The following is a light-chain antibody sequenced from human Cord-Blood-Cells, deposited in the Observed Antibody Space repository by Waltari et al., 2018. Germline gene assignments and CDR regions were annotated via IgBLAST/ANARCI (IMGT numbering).Light chain of an antibody. CDR1: QSISSW. Sequence: DIQMTHSPSTLSASVGDRVTITCRASQSISSWLDWYQQKPGKAPKLLIYDASSLESGVPSRFSGSGSGTEFTLTISSLQPDDFATYYCQQYNSYLTFGGGTKVEIK. CDR3: QQYNSYLT. CDR2: DAS. V-gene: IGKV1-5*01. J-gene: IGKJ4*01.